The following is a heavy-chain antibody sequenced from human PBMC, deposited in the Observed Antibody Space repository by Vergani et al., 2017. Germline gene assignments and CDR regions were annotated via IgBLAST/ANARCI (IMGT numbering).Heavy chain of an antibody. CDR3: ARGWDTAMAYYFDY. J-gene: IGHJ4*02. Sequence: QVQLQESGPGLVKPSQTLSLTCTVSGGSISSGGYYWSWIRQHPGKGLEWIGYIYYSGSTYYNPALKSRVTISVDTSKNQFSLKLSSVTAADTAVYYCARGWDTAMAYYFDYWGQGTLVTVSS. V-gene: IGHV4-31*03. CDR2: IYYSGST. D-gene: IGHD5-18*01. CDR1: GGSISSGGYY.